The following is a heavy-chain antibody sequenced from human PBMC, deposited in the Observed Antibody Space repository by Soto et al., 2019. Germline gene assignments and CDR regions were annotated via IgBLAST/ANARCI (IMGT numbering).Heavy chain of an antibody. J-gene: IGHJ4*02. V-gene: IGHV3-30*04. D-gene: IGHD3-16*01. Sequence: QVQLLESGGGVVQPGRSLRLSCEASGFTFSSYAMHWVRQAPGKGLEWVAVILYDGSNQYYADSVKGRFTISRDSSKNMLYLQMDSLRAEDTAVYYCVRDMIIWSAPDYWGQGTLVAVSS. CDR2: ILYDGSNQ. CDR3: VRDMIIWSAPDY. CDR1: GFTFSSYA.